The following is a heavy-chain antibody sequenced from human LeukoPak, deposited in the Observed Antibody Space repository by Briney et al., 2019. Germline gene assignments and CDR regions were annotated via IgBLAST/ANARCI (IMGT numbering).Heavy chain of an antibody. V-gene: IGHV3-23*01. J-gene: IGHJ4*02. CDR3: AKAVSNWNDAPFDY. CDR2: ISTSGDST. D-gene: IGHD1-1*01. CDR1: GFNFSSYA. Sequence: PGGSLRLSCAASGFNFSSYAITWVRQAPGKGLEWVSGISTSGDSTYYAHSVKGRFTISRDNSKNTLYLQMNSLRAEDTAVYFCAKAVSNWNDAPFDYWGQGTLVTVSS.